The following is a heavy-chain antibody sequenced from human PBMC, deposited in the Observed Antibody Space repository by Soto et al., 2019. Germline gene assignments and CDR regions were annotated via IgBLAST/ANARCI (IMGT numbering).Heavy chain of an antibody. CDR2: ISYDGSNK. CDR1: GFTFSSYG. V-gene: IGHV3-30*03. CDR3: ATFWSGYYDFDY. J-gene: IGHJ4*02. D-gene: IGHD3-3*01. Sequence: PGGSLRLSCAASGFTFSSYGMHWVRQAPGKGLEWVAVISYDGSNKYYADSVKGRVTMTTDTSTSTAYMELRSLRSDDTAVYYCATFWSGYYDFDYWGQGTLVTVSS.